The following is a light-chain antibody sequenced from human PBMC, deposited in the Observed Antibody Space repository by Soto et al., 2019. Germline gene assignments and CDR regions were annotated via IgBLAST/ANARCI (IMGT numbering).Light chain of an antibody. CDR3: QQRYSWPPIT. CDR2: AAS. CDR1: QSIGTY. V-gene: IGKV1-39*01. J-gene: IGKJ5*01. Sequence: DIQMTQSPSSLSASVGDRVTITCRASQSIGTYLHWYQQKPGKAPKLLIYAASTLQSGVPSRFSGSGSGTDFTLTISSLEPEDFAVYYCQQRYSWPPITFGQGTRLEIK.